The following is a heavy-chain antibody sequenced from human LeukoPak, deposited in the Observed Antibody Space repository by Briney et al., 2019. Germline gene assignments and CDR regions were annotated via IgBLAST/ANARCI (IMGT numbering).Heavy chain of an antibody. D-gene: IGHD3-10*01. Sequence: GGSLRLSCAASGFTFSSYWMHWVRQAPGKGLEWVTVISLDGSNKYYADSVKGRFTISRDNSKNMLYLQMNSLRAEDTAVYYCARDRRVRGGASYYFDYWGQRTLVTVSS. V-gene: IGHV3-30*03. CDR2: ISLDGSNK. J-gene: IGHJ4*02. CDR1: GFTFSSYW. CDR3: ARDRRVRGGASYYFDY.